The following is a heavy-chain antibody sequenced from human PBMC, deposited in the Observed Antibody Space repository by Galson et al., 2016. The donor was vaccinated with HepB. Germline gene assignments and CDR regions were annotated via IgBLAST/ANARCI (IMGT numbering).Heavy chain of an antibody. CDR2: ITWNSGNK. D-gene: IGHD2/OR15-2a*01. CDR1: GFTFDDYA. CDR3: ARGGSMRLYYYYFDY. J-gene: IGHJ4*02. V-gene: IGHV3-9*01. Sequence: SLRLSCAASGFTFDDYAMHWVRQAPGKGLEWVSRITWNSGNKTYADSVKGRFTISRDNAKNSLYLQMTSLRSEDTAVYYCARGGSMRLYYYYFDYWGQGALVTVSS.